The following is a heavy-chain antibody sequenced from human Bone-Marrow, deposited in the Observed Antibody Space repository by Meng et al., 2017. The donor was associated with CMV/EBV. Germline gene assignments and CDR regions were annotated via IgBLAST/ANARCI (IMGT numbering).Heavy chain of an antibody. CDR2: IRSKANSYAT. CDR3: NLRFLDGYYYGMDV. CDR1: GFTFSGSA. D-gene: IGHD3-3*01. V-gene: IGHV3-73*01. Sequence: GESLKISCAASGFTFSGSAMHWVRQASGKGLEWAGRIRSKANSYATAYAASVKGRFTISRDDSKNTAYLQMNSLKTEDTAVYYCNLRFLDGYYYGMDVWGQGTTVTVSS. J-gene: IGHJ6*02.